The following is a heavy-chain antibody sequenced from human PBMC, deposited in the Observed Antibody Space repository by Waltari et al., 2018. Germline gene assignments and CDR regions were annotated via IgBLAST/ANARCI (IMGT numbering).Heavy chain of an antibody. D-gene: IGHD3-3*01. Sequence: QVSLVQSGADVKKHGASVKVSCKASGYTFTKYSMHWVRQAPVQGLEWMGWIHGCNGNTKYSKKFQDRLTISKDTSATTVYMELSSLTSEDTAVYYCAKTQYDFWSAYFDYWGQGTLVTVSS. V-gene: IGHV1-3*01. CDR2: IHGCNGNT. CDR3: AKTQYDFWSAYFDY. J-gene: IGHJ4*02. CDR1: GYTFTKYS.